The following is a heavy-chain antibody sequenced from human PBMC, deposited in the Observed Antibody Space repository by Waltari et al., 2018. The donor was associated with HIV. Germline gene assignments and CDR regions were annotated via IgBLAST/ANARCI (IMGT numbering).Heavy chain of an antibody. CDR1: GFTFSRYW. CDR3: ARGLSLGDRYRIDYFHY. CDR2: INSDGSNT. V-gene: IGHV3-74*01. Sequence: EVQLVESGGGLVKPGGSLRLSCAASGFTFSRYWLHWVRQAPGKGLVWVSRINSDGSNTDYADSVSGRITISRYNAKNTLYLEMNSLRAEDTAVYYCARGLSLGDRYRIDYFHYWGQGALVTVSA. J-gene: IGHJ4*02. D-gene: IGHD4-17*01.